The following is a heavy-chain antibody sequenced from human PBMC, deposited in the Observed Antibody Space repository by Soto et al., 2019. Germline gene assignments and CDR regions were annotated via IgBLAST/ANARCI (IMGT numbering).Heavy chain of an antibody. CDR3: AGRDSDGDYAHAYDI. CDR1: GGSIISSKW. CDR2: IYHSGST. J-gene: IGHJ3*02. V-gene: IGHV4-4*02. Sequence: QVHLQESGPGLVKPSGTLSLTCAVSGGSIISSKWWNWVRQPPGKGLDWIGDIYHSGSTDYNPSPTSGVTISVAKSKTQFALRMNSMTAADTAMYYCAGRDSDGDYAHAYDIWGQGTMVTVSS. D-gene: IGHD2-21*02.